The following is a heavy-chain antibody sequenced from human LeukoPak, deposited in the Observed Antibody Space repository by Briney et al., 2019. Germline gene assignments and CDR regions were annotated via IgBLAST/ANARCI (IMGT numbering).Heavy chain of an antibody. CDR1: GYTFTSYG. D-gene: IGHD3-22*01. CDR3: ARDPYYDSSGYYGDGYYYMDV. J-gene: IGHJ6*03. CDR2: ISAYNGNT. Sequence: ASVKVSCKASGYTFTSYGISWVRQAPGQGLEWMGWISAYNGNTNYAQKLQGRVTMTRDTSTSTVYMELSSLRSEDTAVYYCARDPYYDSSGYYGDGYYYMDVWGKGTTVTVSS. V-gene: IGHV1-18*01.